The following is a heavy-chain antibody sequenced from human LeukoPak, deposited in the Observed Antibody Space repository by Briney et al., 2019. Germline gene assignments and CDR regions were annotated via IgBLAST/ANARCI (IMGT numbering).Heavy chain of an antibody. V-gene: IGHV1-18*01. CDR1: GYTFTSYG. D-gene: IGHD3-22*01. CDR3: ARDHRDSSGYLYYYYYMDV. J-gene: IGHJ6*03. CDR2: ISAYNGNT. Sequence: ASVKVSCKASGYTFTSYGISWVRQAPGQGLEWMGWISAYNGNTNYAQKLQGRVTMTTDTSTSTAYMELRSLRSDDTAVYYCARDHRDSSGYLYYYYYMDVWGKGTTVTISS.